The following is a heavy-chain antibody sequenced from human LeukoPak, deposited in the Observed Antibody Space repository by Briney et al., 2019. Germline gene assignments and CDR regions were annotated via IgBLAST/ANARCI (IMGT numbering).Heavy chain of an antibody. D-gene: IGHD3/OR15-3a*01. CDR3: AKGGLVFGMDV. V-gene: IGHV3-43*02. CDR2: ISGDGGTT. J-gene: IGHJ6*02. CDR1: GFSLDDYA. Sequence: GESLRLSCAASGFSLDDYAMHWVRQVPGKGLQWVSLISGDGGTTYYSDSVKGRFTISRDNSKNALYLQMNSLRIEDTALYYCAKGGLVFGMDVWGQGTTVTVS.